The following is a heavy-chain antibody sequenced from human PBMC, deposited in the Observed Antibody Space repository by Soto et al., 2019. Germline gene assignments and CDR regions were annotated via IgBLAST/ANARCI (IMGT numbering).Heavy chain of an antibody. D-gene: IGHD6-19*01. V-gene: IGHV1-2*02. Sequence: ASVKVSCKASGYTFSGFYMHWVRQAPGQGLEWMGWINPNSGGTKSAEKFQGRVTMTRDTSISTAYMELSRLTSDDTAVYCCASAAVTGTAGLDFWGQGTQVTVSS. CDR1: GYTFSGFY. CDR3: ASAAVTGTAGLDF. CDR2: INPNSGGT. J-gene: IGHJ4*02.